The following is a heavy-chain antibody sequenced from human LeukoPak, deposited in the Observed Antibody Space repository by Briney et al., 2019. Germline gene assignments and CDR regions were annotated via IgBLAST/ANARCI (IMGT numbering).Heavy chain of an antibody. Sequence: GGSLRLSCAASGFAFSAYVMNWVRQAPGKGLEWVSSISSSRSNIYYSDSVKGRFTISRDNARNSLFLQMNNLRLEDTAVYYCASDLRGLDSLWGQGTLVSVSS. CDR2: ISSSRSNI. D-gene: IGHD1-1*01. CDR1: GFAFSAYV. V-gene: IGHV3-21*01. J-gene: IGHJ4*02. CDR3: ASDLRGLDSL.